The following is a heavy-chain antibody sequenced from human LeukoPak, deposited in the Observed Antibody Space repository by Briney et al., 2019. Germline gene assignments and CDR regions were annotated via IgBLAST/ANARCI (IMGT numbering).Heavy chain of an antibody. CDR3: ARVVRGAVTSNWFDA. Sequence: NSSETLSLTCSVSGGSMNDNYLTWIRQAPGKGLEWIGYISNSGTTDYNPSLKSRVTMSVDTSKNEFSLKLTSVTAADTAMYYCARVVRGAVTSNWFDAWGQGTLVTVSS. J-gene: IGHJ5*02. V-gene: IGHV4-59*01. CDR2: ISNSGTT. CDR1: GGSMNDNY. D-gene: IGHD4-17*01.